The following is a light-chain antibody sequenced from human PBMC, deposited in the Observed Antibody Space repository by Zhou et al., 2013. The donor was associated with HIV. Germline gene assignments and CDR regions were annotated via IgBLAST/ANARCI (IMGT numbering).Light chain of an antibody. Sequence: DIQLTQSPSSLSASVGDRISITCRASQGISNYLAWYQQRPGKAPKFLMRYEASTLESGVPSRFSGSRSGNSYTLIISSLQPEDFATYYCHQFYSTLGTFGQGTKVEV. CDR1: QGISNY. CDR3: HQFYSTLGT. CDR2: EAS. J-gene: IGKJ1*01. V-gene: IGKV1-NL1*01.